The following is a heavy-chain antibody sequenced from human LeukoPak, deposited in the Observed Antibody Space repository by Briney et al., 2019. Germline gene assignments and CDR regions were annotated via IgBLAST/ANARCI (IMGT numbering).Heavy chain of an antibody. Sequence: SETLSLTCTVSGGSINSGSYYWSWIRQPAGKGLEWIGRIYTSGSTNYNPSLKSRVSISVDTSKNQFSLKLTSVTAADTAVYYCARVTSGGYLDSWGQGTLVTVSS. CDR3: ARVTSGGYLDS. J-gene: IGHJ4*02. CDR1: GGSINSGSYY. CDR2: IYTSGST. D-gene: IGHD3-22*01. V-gene: IGHV4-61*02.